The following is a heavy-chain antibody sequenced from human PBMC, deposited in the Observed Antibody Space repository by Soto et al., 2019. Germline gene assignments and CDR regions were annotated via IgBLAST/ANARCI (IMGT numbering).Heavy chain of an antibody. CDR3: ARKQAGFFYGIDY. D-gene: IGHD3-3*01. J-gene: IGHJ4*02. Sequence: PSETLSLTCTVSGGSINSGGYYWTWLRQHPGKGLEWLGYIADFGYTFYNPSLQSRVILSMDTSKSPFSLKLSSATAADTAVYFCARKQAGFFYGIDYWGQGTLVTVSS. CDR1: GGSINSGGYY. CDR2: IADFGYT. V-gene: IGHV4-31*03.